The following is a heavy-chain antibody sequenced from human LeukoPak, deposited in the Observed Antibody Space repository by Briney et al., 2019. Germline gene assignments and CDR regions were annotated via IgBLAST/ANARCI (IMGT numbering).Heavy chain of an antibody. CDR1: GYTFTGYY. CDR2: INPNSGGT. D-gene: IGHD4-17*01. Sequence: GASVKVSCKASGYTFTGYYMHWVRQAPGQGLEWMGRINPNSGGTNYAQKFQGRVTVTRDTSISTAYMELSRLRSDDTAVYYCARMYSSFTVTTGEYDYWGQGTLVTVSS. CDR3: ARMYSSFTVTTGEYDY. J-gene: IGHJ4*02. V-gene: IGHV1-2*06.